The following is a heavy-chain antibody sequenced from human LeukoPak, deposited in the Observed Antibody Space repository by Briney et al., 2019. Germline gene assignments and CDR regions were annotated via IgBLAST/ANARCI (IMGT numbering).Heavy chain of an antibody. J-gene: IGHJ3*02. Sequence: ASVKVSCKASGYTFTSYDINWVRQATGQGLEWMGWMNPNSGNTGYAQKFQGRVTMTRNTSISTAYMELSGLRSEDTAVYYCARPRSSWYSDSFDIWGQGTVVTVSS. CDR3: ARPRSSWYSDSFDI. CDR2: MNPNSGNT. CDR1: GYTFTSYD. D-gene: IGHD6-19*01. V-gene: IGHV1-8*01.